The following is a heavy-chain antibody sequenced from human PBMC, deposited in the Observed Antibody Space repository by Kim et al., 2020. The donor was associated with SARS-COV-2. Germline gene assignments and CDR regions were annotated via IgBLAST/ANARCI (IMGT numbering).Heavy chain of an antibody. CDR1: GDTVSNNNGA. Sequence: SQTLSLTCVIFGDTVSNNNGAWNWIRQSPSRGLEWLGRTYRRSKWHFEYAVSVKSRVTINPDTSKNQFSLHLSSVTPDDTAIYYCASRIIGGGGFDNWGQGTLVTVSS. D-gene: IGHD2-15*01. CDR3: ASRIIGGGGFDN. CDR2: TYRRSKWHF. J-gene: IGHJ4*02. V-gene: IGHV6-1*01.